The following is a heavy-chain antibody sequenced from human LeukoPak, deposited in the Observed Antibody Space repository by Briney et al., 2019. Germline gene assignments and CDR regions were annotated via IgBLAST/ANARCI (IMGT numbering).Heavy chain of an antibody. V-gene: IGHV4-34*01. CDR1: GGSFSGYY. J-gene: IGHJ4*02. Sequence: SETLSLTCAVYGGSFSGYYWSWIRQPPGEGLEWIGEINHSGSTNYNPSLKSRVTISVDTSKNQFSPKLSSVTAADAAVYYCARGLKEDLDYWGQGTLVTVSS. CDR2: INHSGST. CDR3: ARGLKEDLDY.